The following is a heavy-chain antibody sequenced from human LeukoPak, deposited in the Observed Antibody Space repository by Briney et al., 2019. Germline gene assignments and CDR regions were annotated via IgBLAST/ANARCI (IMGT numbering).Heavy chain of an antibody. CDR3: ASGQGGDYVIYY. Sequence: ASVTVSFKASGGTFSSYAISWVRQAPGQGLEWMGGIIPIFGTANYAQKFQGRVTITTDESTSTAYMELSSLRSEGTAVYYCASGQGGDYVIYYWGQGTLVTVSS. J-gene: IGHJ4*02. CDR2: IIPIFGTA. V-gene: IGHV1-69*05. CDR1: GGTFSSYA. D-gene: IGHD4-17*01.